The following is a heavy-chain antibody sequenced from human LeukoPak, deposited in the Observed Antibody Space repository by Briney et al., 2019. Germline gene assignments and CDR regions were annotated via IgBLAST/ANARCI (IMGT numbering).Heavy chain of an antibody. CDR3: AAAATNDAFDI. Sequence: PGRSLRLSCAASGFTFDDYAMHWVRQAPGKGLEWVSGISWNSGSIGYADSVKGRFTISRDNAKNSLYLQMNSLRAEDMALYYCAAAATNDAFDIWGQGTMVTVSS. CDR2: ISWNSGSI. J-gene: IGHJ3*02. V-gene: IGHV3-9*03. CDR1: GFTFDDYA. D-gene: IGHD1-7*01.